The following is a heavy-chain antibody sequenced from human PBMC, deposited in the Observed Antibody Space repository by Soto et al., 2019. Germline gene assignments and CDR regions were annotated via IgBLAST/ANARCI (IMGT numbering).Heavy chain of an antibody. CDR1: GFTFSDYY. J-gene: IGHJ6*03. Sequence: GGSLRLSCAASGFTFSDYYMSWIRQAPGKGLEWVSYISSSSSYTNYADSVKGRFTISRDNAKNSLYLQMNSLRDEDTAVYYCARHFVISRIEGPSGKNYLDVWGKGTTVTVSS. V-gene: IGHV3-11*03. CDR2: ISSSSSYT. D-gene: IGHD3-3*02. CDR3: ARHFVISRIEGPSGKNYLDV.